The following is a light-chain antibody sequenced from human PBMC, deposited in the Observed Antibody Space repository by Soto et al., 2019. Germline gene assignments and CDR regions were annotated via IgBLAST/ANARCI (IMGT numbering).Light chain of an antibody. CDR3: QQFSSYPLT. V-gene: IGKV3-20*01. CDR2: DAS. Sequence: EIVLTQSPGTLCLSPGERDSFYCRASQTVRNNYLAWYQQKPGQAPRLPIYDASSRATGIPDRFSGGGSGTDFTLTISRLEPEDFAVYYCQQFSSYPLTFGGGTKVDIK. CDR1: QTVRNNY. J-gene: IGKJ4*01.